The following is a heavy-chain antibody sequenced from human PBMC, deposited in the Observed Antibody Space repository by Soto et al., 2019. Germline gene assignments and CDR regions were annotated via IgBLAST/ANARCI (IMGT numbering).Heavy chain of an antibody. J-gene: IGHJ4*02. V-gene: IGHV4-59*01. Sequence: PSETLSLTCTVSGVSSNNYCLSWVRQPPGKGLEWIGYIYHSGSSNYNPSLKSRVAISVDTSKNQFSLKLSSVTAADTAVYYCAGSTDSSGWSFDYWGQGTQVTVSS. CDR3: AGSTDSSGWSFDY. CDR1: GVSSNNYC. D-gene: IGHD6-19*01. CDR2: IYHSGSS.